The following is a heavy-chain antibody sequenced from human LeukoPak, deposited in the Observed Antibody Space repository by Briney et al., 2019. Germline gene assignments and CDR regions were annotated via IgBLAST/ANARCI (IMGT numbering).Heavy chain of an antibody. Sequence: SETLSLTCTVSGGSISSYYWSWIRQPAGKGLEWIGRIYTSGSTNYNPSLKSRVIMSIDTSKNQFSLRLTSVTAADTAVYYCARQTGSGLFILPGGQGTLVTVSS. CDR2: IYTSGST. CDR3: ARQTGSGLFILP. CDR1: GGSISSYY. J-gene: IGHJ4*02. V-gene: IGHV4-4*07. D-gene: IGHD3/OR15-3a*01.